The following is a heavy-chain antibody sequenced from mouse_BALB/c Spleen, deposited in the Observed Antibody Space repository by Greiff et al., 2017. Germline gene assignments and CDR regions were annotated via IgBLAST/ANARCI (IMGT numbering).Heavy chain of an antibody. Sequence: EVKLVESGGGLVQPGGSLKLSCAASGFTFSSYTMSWVRQTPEKRLEWVAYISNGGGSTYYPDTVKGRFTISRDNAKNTLYLQMSSLKSEDTAMYYCASQLGRGFAYWGQGTLVTVSA. CDR1: GFTFSSYT. CDR3: ASQLGRGFAY. V-gene: IGHV5-12-2*01. D-gene: IGHD4-1*01. CDR2: ISNGGGST. J-gene: IGHJ3*01.